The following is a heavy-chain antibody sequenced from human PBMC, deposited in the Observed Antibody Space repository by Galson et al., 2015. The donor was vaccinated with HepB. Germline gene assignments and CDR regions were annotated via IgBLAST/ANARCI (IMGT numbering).Heavy chain of an antibody. Sequence: WVRQAPGQGLEWMGIINPSGGSTSYAQKFQGRVTMTRDTSTSTVYMELSSLRSEDTAVYYCASAPLKVGAFDYWGQGTLVTVSS. D-gene: IGHD3-16*01. CDR2: INPSGGST. V-gene: IGHV1-46*03. J-gene: IGHJ4*02. CDR3: ASAPLKVGAFDY.